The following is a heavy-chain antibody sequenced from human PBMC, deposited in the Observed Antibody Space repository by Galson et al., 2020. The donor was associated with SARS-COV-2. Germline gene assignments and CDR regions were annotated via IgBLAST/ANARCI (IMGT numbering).Heavy chain of an antibody. Sequence: SETLSLTCAVSGFSVRRGHFWGWIRQPPGRGLEWIGNFYQDGTSYYNPSLKSRVSISTDTSTNVVSLRLKSVTAADTAVYYCARHAAECSGGVGTYHYFAALDVWGQGTTVIVS. CDR2: FYQDGTS. D-gene: IGHD2-8*02. CDR1: GFSVRRGHF. J-gene: IGHJ6*02. CDR3: ARHAAECSGGVGTYHYFAALDV. V-gene: IGHV4-38-2*01.